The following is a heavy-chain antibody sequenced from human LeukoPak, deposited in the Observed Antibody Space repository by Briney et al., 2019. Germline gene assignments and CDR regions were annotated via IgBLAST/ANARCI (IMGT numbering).Heavy chain of an antibody. Sequence: SETLSLTCAVSGYSISSGYYWGWIRQPPGKGLEWIESMYHSGSTYYNPSLKSRVTMSVDTSKNQFSLKLSSVTAADTAVYYCARGRGQQLGNFDYWGQGTLVTVSS. CDR1: GYSISSGYY. J-gene: IGHJ4*02. CDR2: MYHSGST. CDR3: ARGRGQQLGNFDY. D-gene: IGHD6-13*01. V-gene: IGHV4-38-2*01.